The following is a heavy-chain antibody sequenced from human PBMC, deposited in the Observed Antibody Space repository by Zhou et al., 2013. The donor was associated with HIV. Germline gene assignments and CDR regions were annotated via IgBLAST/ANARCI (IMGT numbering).Heavy chain of an antibody. CDR2: ITDRSSYI. Sequence: EVQLVESGGGLVKPGGSLRLSCAASGFTFSHYNMNWVRQAPGKGLEWVSSITDRSSYIYYADSVKGRFTISRDNAKNSLYLQMNSLRAEDTAIYYCARDGSGPNTDLDFWGQGTLVTVSS. CDR3: ARDGSGPNTDLDF. D-gene: IGHD1-26*01. CDR1: GFTFSHYN. J-gene: IGHJ4*02. V-gene: IGHV3-21*01.